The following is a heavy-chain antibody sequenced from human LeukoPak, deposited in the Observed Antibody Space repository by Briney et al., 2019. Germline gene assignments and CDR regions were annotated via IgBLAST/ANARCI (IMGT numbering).Heavy chain of an antibody. D-gene: IGHD3-22*01. CDR1: RGSISTKNYF. CDR2: ISHSGGT. CDR3: ARHIPLIHSITGSYHYYMDV. Sequence: SETLSLTCTVSRGSISTKNYFWGWIRQPPGKGLERIGSISHSGGTYYSPSLKSRVTISIDTSKTQFSLKLRSVTAADTAVYFCARHIPLIHSITGSYHYYMDVWGEGTTVAVSS. J-gene: IGHJ6*03. V-gene: IGHV4-39*01.